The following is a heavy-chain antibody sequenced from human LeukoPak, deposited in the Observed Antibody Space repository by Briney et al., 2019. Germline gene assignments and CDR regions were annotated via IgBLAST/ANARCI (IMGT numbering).Heavy chain of an antibody. V-gene: IGHV1-69*05. CDR3: ARISHPMVRDLGFDY. CDR1: GGTFNNYA. D-gene: IGHD3-10*01. J-gene: IGHJ4*02. CDR2: IIPIFGTP. Sequence: GASVKVSFKASGGTFNNYAINWVRQAPGQGLVWMGGIIPIFGTPNYAQNFQGRVTITTDESTSTAYMELRSLRSDDMAIYYCARISHPMVRDLGFDYWGQGTPVAVSS.